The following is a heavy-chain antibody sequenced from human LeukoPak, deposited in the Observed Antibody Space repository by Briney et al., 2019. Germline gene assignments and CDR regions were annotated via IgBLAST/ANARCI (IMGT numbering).Heavy chain of an antibody. CDR1: GYSISSGYY. Sequence: SETLSLTCTVSGYSISSGYYWGWIRQPPGKGLEWIGSIYHSGSTYYNPSLKSRVTISVDTSKNQFSLKLSSVTAADTAVYYCARDRVYYDSSGSDYWGQGALVTVSS. J-gene: IGHJ4*02. CDR3: ARDRVYYDSSGSDY. CDR2: IYHSGST. V-gene: IGHV4-38-2*02. D-gene: IGHD3-22*01.